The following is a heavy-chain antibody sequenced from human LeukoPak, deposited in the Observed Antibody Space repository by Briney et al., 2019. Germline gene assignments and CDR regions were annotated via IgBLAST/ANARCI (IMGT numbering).Heavy chain of an antibody. CDR2: INPKSGET. J-gene: IGHJ5*02. V-gene: IGHV1-2*02. Sequence: ASVKVSCKASGYTFTAYYMHWIRQAPGQGLEWMGWINPKSGETNYAQKSQGRVTMTRDKSTSTVYMEMSSLRSEDTAVYYCARSALGAGSIAATLAGWFDPWGQGTLVTVSS. D-gene: IGHD6-6*01. CDR1: GYTFTAYY. CDR3: ARSALGAGSIAATLAGWFDP.